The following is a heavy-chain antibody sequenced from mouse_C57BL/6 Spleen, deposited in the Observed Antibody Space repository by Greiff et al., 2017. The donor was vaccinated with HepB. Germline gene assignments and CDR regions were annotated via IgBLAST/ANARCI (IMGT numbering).Heavy chain of an antibody. Sequence: QVQLKESGAELVRPGSSVKLSCKASGYTFTSYWMHWVKQRPIQGLEWIGNIDPSDSETHYNQKFKDKATLTVDKSSSTAYMQLSSLTSEDSAVYYGARLGYYGSRGYFDVWGTGTTVTVSS. D-gene: IGHD1-1*01. J-gene: IGHJ1*03. V-gene: IGHV1-52*01. CDR2: IDPSDSET. CDR1: GYTFTSYW. CDR3: ARLGYYGSRGYFDV.